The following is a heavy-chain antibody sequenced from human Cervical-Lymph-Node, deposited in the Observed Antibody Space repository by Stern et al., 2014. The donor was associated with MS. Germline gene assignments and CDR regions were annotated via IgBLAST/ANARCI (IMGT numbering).Heavy chain of an antibody. CDR2: IYPADSDT. Sequence: EVQLLESGAEVKKPGESLKISCRTSGYTFSNFWIGWVRPMPGKGLEWMGVIYPADSDTTYSPSFQGQVTISADESISTAYLQWRSLKASDTAMYYCVRRRDSAGYDTFDLWGQGTMLIVSS. CDR1: GYTFSNFW. V-gene: IGHV5-51*03. CDR3: VRRRDSAGYDTFDL. J-gene: IGHJ3*01. D-gene: IGHD3-22*01.